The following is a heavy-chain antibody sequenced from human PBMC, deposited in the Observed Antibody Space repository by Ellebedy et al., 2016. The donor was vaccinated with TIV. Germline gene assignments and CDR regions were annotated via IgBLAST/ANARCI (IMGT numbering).Heavy chain of an antibody. CDR3: ARGWGTGSTRKLYFQH. CDR2: IGSSSSYI. V-gene: IGHV3-21*01. J-gene: IGHJ1*01. Sequence: GESLKISCAASGFTFSSYSMNWVRQAPGKGLEWVSSIGSSSSYIYYADSVKGRFTISRDNAKNSLYLQMNSLRAEDTAVYYCARGWGTGSTRKLYFQHWGQGTLVTVSS. CDR1: GFTFSSYS. D-gene: IGHD3-10*01.